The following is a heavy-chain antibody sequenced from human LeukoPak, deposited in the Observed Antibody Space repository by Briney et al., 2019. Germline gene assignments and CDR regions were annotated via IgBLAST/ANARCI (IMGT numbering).Heavy chain of an antibody. Sequence: ASVKVSCKVSGYTLTELSMHWVRQAPGKGLEWMGGFDPEDGETIYAQKFQGRVTMTEDTSTDTAYMELRSLRSDDTAVYYCARTPYGSGIYYFGYWGQGTLVTVSS. V-gene: IGHV1-24*01. J-gene: IGHJ4*02. CDR2: FDPEDGET. CDR3: ARTPYGSGIYYFGY. D-gene: IGHD3-10*01. CDR1: GYTLTELS.